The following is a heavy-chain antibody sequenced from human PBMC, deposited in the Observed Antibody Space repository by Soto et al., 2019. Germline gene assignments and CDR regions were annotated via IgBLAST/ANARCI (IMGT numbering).Heavy chain of an antibody. J-gene: IGHJ5*02. Sequence: GSLRLSCAASGFTFSSYAMSWVRQAPGKGLEWVSAISGSGGSTYYADSVKGRFTISRDNSKNTLYLQTNSLRAEDTAVYYCAKIPMGLDWFDPWGQGTLVTVSS. D-gene: IGHD3-16*01. CDR2: ISGSGGST. CDR3: AKIPMGLDWFDP. V-gene: IGHV3-23*01. CDR1: GFTFSSYA.